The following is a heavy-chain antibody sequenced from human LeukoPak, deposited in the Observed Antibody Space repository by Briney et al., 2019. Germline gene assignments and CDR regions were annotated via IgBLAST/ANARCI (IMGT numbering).Heavy chain of an antibody. CDR2: ISTDGSDK. CDR1: RFTFSSYA. Sequence: PGGSLRLSCAASRFTFSSYAMYWVRQAPGPGLELVAVISTDGSDKHYADSVKGRFTISRDNSENTLYLQMNSLRPEDTAFYYCAKDLRVAADYYFDYWGLGTLVTVSS. D-gene: IGHD6-13*01. CDR3: AKDLRVAADYYFDY. V-gene: IGHV3-30*04. J-gene: IGHJ4*02.